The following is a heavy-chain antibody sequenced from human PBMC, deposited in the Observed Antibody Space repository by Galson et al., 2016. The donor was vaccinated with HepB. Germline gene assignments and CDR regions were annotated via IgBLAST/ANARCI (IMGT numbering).Heavy chain of an antibody. CDR3: AGAGAAVTTHFDL. Sequence: SVKVSCKASGYNFRIFGITWVRQAPGQGLEWMGWIGAHNDRTNYAPKFQGRVTMTTDTSTSTAYVELRSLKSDDTAVYYCAGAGAAVTTHFDLWGQGTPVAVSS. J-gene: IGHJ5*02. V-gene: IGHV1-18*01. CDR1: GYNFRIFG. CDR2: IGAHNDRT. D-gene: IGHD4-17*01.